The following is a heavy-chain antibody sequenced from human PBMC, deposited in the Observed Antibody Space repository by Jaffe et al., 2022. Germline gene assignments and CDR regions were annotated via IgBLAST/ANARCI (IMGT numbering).Heavy chain of an antibody. CDR1: GFTFSSYW. V-gene: IGHV3-7*01. D-gene: IGHD6-6*01. J-gene: IGHJ4*02. Sequence: EVQLVESGGGLVQPGGSLRLSCAASGFTFSSYWMSWVRQAPGKGLEWVANIKQGGSEKYYVDSVKGRFTISRDNAKNSLYLQMNSLRAEDTAVYYCARAPKEYSSTSFDYWGQGTLVTVSS. CDR2: IKQGGSEK. CDR3: ARAPKEYSSTSFDY.